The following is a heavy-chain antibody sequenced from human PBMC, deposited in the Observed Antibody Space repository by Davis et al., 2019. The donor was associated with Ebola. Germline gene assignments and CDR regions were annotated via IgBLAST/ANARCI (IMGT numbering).Heavy chain of an antibody. Sequence: PGGSLRLSCAASGFTFSDYSINWVRPAPGKGLEWVSSISSSSNYIYYRDSVKGRFTISRDNARNSLYLQMNSLSAEDTAVYYCARKYDSSGYYFDYWGQGTLVTVSS. V-gene: IGHV3-21*01. D-gene: IGHD3-22*01. CDR1: GFTFSDYS. CDR2: ISSSSNYI. J-gene: IGHJ4*02. CDR3: ARKYDSSGYYFDY.